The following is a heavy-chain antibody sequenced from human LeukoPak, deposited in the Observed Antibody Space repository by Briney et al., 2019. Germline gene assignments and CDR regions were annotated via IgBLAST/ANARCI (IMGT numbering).Heavy chain of an antibody. CDR1: GFTFGGYA. CDR2: IRSKAYGGTT. J-gene: IGHJ4*02. V-gene: IGHV3-49*04. CDR3: TRDAFYYDSSGYYRFDY. D-gene: IGHD3-22*01. Sequence: GGSLRLSCTASGFTFGGYAMSWVRQAPGKGLEWVGFIRSKAYGGTTEYAASVKGRFTISRDDSKSIAYLQMNSLKTEDTAVYYCTRDAFYYDSSGYYRFDYWGQGTLVTVSS.